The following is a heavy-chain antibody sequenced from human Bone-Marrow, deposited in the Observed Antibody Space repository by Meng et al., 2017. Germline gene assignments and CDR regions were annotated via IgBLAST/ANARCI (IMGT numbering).Heavy chain of an antibody. V-gene: IGHV5-51*01. CDR2: IYPGDSDT. J-gene: IGHJ4*02. CDR3: ARFEFAGIAARLLDY. CDR1: GYSFTSYW. D-gene: IGHD6-6*01. Sequence: GGSLRLSCKGSGYSFTSYWIGWVRQMPGKGLEWMGIIYPGDSDTRYSPSFQGQVTISADKSISTAYLQWSSLKASDTAMYYCARFEFAGIAARLLDYWGQGTLVTVSS.